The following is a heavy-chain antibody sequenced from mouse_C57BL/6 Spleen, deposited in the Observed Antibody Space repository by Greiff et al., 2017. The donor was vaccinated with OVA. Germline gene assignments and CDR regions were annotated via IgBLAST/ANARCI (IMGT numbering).Heavy chain of an antibody. Sequence: QVQLQPPGAELVKPGASVKMSCKASGYTFTSYWITWVTQRPGQGLEWIGDIYPGSGSTNYNEKFKSKATLTVDTSSSTAYMQLSSLTSEDSAVYYCARDDYDRFAYWGQGTLVTVSA. J-gene: IGHJ3*01. CDR1: GYTFTSYW. CDR2: IYPGSGST. D-gene: IGHD2-4*01. V-gene: IGHV1-55*01. CDR3: ARDDYDRFAY.